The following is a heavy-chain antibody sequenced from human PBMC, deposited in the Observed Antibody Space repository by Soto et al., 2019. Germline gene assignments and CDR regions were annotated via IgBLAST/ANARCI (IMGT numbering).Heavy chain of an antibody. D-gene: IGHD3-10*01. CDR3: VSPHSESSNAFDL. J-gene: IGHJ5*02. CDR1: GFSFSHYA. CDR2: ISYDGENQ. V-gene: IGHV3-30*04. Sequence: RSLRLSCAASGFSFSHYAMHWVRQPPGKGLEWVALISYDGENQYFTDSVRGRFTISRDNSKTAVYLEMNNLRLDDTATYYCVSPHSESSNAFDLWGQGTLVTAPQ.